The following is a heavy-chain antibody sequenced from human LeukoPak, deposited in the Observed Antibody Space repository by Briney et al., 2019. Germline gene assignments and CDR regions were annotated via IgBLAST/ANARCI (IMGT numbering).Heavy chain of an antibody. V-gene: IGHV3-23*01. Sequence: GGSLRLSCVVSGLTFSRYSMSWVRQAPGKGLEWVSGISAGGGNAWYPDSVKGRFTISRDNSRNTLFLQMDSLRVEDTAIYYCAKDAAGPEYWGQGTRVTVSS. J-gene: IGHJ4*02. CDR2: ISAGGGNA. CDR3: AKDAAGPEY. D-gene: IGHD6-13*01. CDR1: GLTFSRYS.